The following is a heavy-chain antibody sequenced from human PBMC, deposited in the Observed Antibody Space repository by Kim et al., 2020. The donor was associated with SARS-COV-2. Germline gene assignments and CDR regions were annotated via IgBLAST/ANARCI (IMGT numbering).Heavy chain of an antibody. CDR3: ASVPIAARPETRYYYYGM. V-gene: IGHV4-59*13. Sequence: SETLSLTCTVSGGSISSYYWSWIRQPPGKGLEWIGYIYYSGSTNYNPSLKSRVTISVDTSKNQFSLKLSSVTAADTAVYYCASVPIAARPETRYYYYGM. D-gene: IGHD6-6*01. J-gene: IGHJ6*01. CDR2: IYYSGST. CDR1: GGSISSYY.